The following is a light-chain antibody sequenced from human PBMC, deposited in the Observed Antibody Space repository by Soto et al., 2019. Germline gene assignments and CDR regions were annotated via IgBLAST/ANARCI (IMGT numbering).Light chain of an antibody. V-gene: IGKV3-20*01. CDR2: DAS. CDR3: QQYGSSPRT. J-gene: IGKJ1*01. CDR1: QSVSSN. Sequence: EIVLTQSPATLSVSPGERATLSCRASQSVSSNLAWYQHKPGQAPRLLFYDASIRATGIPERFSGGGSGTDFTLTISRLEPEDFAVYYCQQYGSSPRTFGQGTKVDIK.